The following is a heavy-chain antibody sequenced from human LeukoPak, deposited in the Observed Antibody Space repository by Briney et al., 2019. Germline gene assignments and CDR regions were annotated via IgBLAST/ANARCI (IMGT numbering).Heavy chain of an antibody. CDR1: GGSISSYY. Sequence: SETLSLTCTVSGGSISSYYWSWIRQPPGKGLEWIGYIYYSGGTNYNPSLKSRVTISVDTSKNQFSLKLSSVTAADTAVYYCARGGYDFWSGYYGYFDYWGQGTLVTVSS. J-gene: IGHJ4*02. CDR2: IYYSGGT. D-gene: IGHD3-3*01. V-gene: IGHV4-59*01. CDR3: ARGGYDFWSGYYGYFDY.